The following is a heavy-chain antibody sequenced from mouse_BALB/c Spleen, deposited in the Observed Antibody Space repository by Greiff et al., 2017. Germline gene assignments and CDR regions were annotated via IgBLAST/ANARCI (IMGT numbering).Heavy chain of an antibody. V-gene: IGHV1-7*01. CDR3: ASTLFYAMDY. CDR1: GYTFTSYW. J-gene: IGHJ4*01. Sequence: QVQLQQSGAELAKPGASVKMSCKASGYTFTSYWMHWVKQRPGQGLEWIGYINPSTGYTEYNQKFKDKATLTADKSSSTAYMQLSSLTSEDSAVYYCASTLFYAMDYWGQGTSVTVSS. CDR2: INPSTGYT.